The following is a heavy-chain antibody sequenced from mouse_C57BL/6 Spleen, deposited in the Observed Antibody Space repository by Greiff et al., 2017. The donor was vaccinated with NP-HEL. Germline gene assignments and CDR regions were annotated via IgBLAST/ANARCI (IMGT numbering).Heavy chain of an antibody. J-gene: IGHJ3*01. CDR2: IGPEDGGT. V-gene: IGHV14-2*01. D-gene: IGHD1-1*01. CDR3: AREPLITTVVGDAY. Sequence: VQLQQSGAELVKPGASVKLSCTASGFNIKDYYMPWVKQRTEQGLEWIGRIGPEDGGTKYAPKFQGKATITADTTTNPAYLQLSSLTSEDTAVYYCAREPLITTVVGDAYWGQGTLVTVSA. CDR1: GFNIKDYY.